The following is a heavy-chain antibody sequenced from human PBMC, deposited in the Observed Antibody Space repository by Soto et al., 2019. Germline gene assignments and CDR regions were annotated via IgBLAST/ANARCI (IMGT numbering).Heavy chain of an antibody. Sequence: EVQLVESGGGLVKPGGSLRLSCAASGFTFSSYSMNWVRQAPGKGLEWVSSISSSSSYIYYADSVKGRFTISRDNAKNSLYLQMNSLRAEDTAVYYCARTAHDYGEYVFWFDPWGQGTLVTVSS. CDR2: ISSSSSYI. J-gene: IGHJ5*02. V-gene: IGHV3-21*01. CDR3: ARTAHDYGEYVFWFDP. D-gene: IGHD4-17*01. CDR1: GFTFSSYS.